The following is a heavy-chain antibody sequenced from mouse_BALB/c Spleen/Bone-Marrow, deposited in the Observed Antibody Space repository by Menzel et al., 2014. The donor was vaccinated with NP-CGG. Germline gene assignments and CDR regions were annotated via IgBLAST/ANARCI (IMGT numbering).Heavy chain of an antibody. CDR1: GYTFTNYV. Sequence: EVQLQQSGPELVKPGASVKMSCKASGYTFTNYVMHWVKQKPGQGLEWIGYINPYNDGTKYNEKFKGKATLTSDKSSSTAYMELSSLTSEDSAVYYCARYPDYYGSSYAMDYWSQGTSVTVSS. V-gene: IGHV1-14*01. CDR2: INPYNDGT. J-gene: IGHJ4*01. D-gene: IGHD1-1*01. CDR3: ARYPDYYGSSYAMDY.